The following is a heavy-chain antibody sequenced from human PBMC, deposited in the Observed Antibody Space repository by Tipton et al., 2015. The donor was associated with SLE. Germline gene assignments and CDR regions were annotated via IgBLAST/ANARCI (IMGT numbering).Heavy chain of an antibody. CDR1: GGSISSHY. V-gene: IGHV4-59*11. CDR3: ARDPFPTVTTGAFDI. Sequence: TLSLTCTVSGGSISSHYWSWIRQPPGKGLEWIGYIYYSGSTNYNPSLKSRVTISVDTSKNQFSLKLSSVTAADTAAYYCARDPFPTVTTGAFDIWGQGTMVTVSS. J-gene: IGHJ3*02. CDR2: IYYSGST. D-gene: IGHD4-17*01.